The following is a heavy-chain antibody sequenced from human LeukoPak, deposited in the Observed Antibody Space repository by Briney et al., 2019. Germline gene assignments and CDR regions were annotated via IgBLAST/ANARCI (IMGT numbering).Heavy chain of an antibody. J-gene: IGHJ4*02. CDR2: IYYTGST. CDR3: ARRGYSSGWYYFDY. Sequence: SETLSLTCTVSGGSISGYYWSWIRQPPGKGLELIGYIYYTGSTNYNPSLKGRVTISVDTSKNQFSLKLSSVTAADTAVYYCARRGYSSGWYYFDYWGQGTLVTVSS. CDR1: GGSISGYY. D-gene: IGHD6-13*01. V-gene: IGHV4-59*08.